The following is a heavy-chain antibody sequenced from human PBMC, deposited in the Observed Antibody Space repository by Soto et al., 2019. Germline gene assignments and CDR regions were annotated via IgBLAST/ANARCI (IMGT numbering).Heavy chain of an antibody. D-gene: IGHD2-21*02. J-gene: IGHJ4*02. V-gene: IGHV3-23*01. CDR1: GFSFTNFA. CDR2: IGASGDIT. Sequence: QSGGSLRLSCAASGFSFTNFAMSWVRQAPGKGLEWVAGIGASGDITWYADSVKGRLSISRDNSKNTLYLQLNSLRFEDTAVYYCAKDDFTDRGDDYFDYWGPGTLVTVSS. CDR3: AKDDFTDRGDDYFDY.